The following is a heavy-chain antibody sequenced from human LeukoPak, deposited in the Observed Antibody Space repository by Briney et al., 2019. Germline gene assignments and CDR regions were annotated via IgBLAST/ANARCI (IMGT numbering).Heavy chain of an antibody. D-gene: IGHD3-10*01. J-gene: IGHJ4*02. CDR1: RGSFSGYN. CDR3: ARGRITMVRGLPYYFDY. Sequence: SETLSLTCADYRGSFSGYNWSTIPQPPRKGLEWIGEIYHSGSTNYNPSLKSRVTISVDTSKSQFSLKLSSVTAADTAVYYCARGRITMVRGLPYYFDYWGQGTLVTVSS. CDR2: IYHSGST. V-gene: IGHV4-34*01.